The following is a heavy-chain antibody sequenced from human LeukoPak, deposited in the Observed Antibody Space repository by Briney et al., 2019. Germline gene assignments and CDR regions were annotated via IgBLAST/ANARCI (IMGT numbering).Heavy chain of an antibody. CDR2: ISSSSSTI. Sequence: PGGSLRLSCAASGFTFSTFAMIWVRQAPGKGLEWVSYISSSSSTIYYADSVKGRFTISRDNAKNSLYLQMNSLRAEDTAVYYCARVAYYYDSSGLLPYYFDYWGQGTLVTVSS. D-gene: IGHD3-22*01. CDR3: ARVAYYYDSSGLLPYYFDY. J-gene: IGHJ4*02. CDR1: GFTFSTFA. V-gene: IGHV3-48*01.